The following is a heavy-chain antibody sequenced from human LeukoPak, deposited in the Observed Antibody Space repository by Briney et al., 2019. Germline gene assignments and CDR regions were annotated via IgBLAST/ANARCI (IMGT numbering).Heavy chain of an antibody. J-gene: IGHJ5*02. D-gene: IGHD3-22*01. Sequence: ASVKVSCKTSDYTFTNYAVNWVRQAPGQELEWLGWIRTSTGNATYVPTLQGRVTISTDTSTTTVYFELRRLRSDDTAVYYCARGANNVYVSGGLRGDLWGERTLVTVSS. CDR3: ARGANNVYVSGGLRGDL. V-gene: IGHV1-18*01. CDR2: IRTSTGNA. CDR1: DYTFTNYA.